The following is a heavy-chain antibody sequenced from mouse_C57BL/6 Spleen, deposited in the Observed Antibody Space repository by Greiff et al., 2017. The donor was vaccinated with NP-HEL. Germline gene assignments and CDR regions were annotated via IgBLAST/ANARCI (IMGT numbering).Heavy chain of an antibody. CDR1: GYTFTSYW. Sequence: QVQLQQSGAELVRPGSSVKLSCKASGYTFTSYWMHWVKQRPIQGLEWIGNIDPSDSETHYNQKFKDKATLTVDKSSSTAYMQLSSLTSEDSAVYYCARFGYDYDEDYAMDYWGQGTSVTVSS. D-gene: IGHD2-4*01. J-gene: IGHJ4*01. CDR2: IDPSDSET. CDR3: ARFGYDYDEDYAMDY. V-gene: IGHV1-52*01.